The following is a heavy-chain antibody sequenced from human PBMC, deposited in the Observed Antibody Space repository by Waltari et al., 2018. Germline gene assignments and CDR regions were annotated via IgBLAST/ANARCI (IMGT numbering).Heavy chain of an antibody. CDR2: ISGSGGST. V-gene: IGHV3-23*04. CDR1: GFTFSSYA. CDR3: AKDLSYYDFWSGYYSPYYYYYYGMDV. J-gene: IGHJ6*02. D-gene: IGHD3-3*01. Sequence: EVQLVESGGGLVQPGGSLRLSCAASGFTFSSYAMSWVRQAPGKGLEWVSAISGSGGSTYYADSVKGRFTISRDKSKNTLYLQMNSLRAEDTAVYYCAKDLSYYDFWSGYYSPYYYYYYGMDVWGQGTTVTVSS.